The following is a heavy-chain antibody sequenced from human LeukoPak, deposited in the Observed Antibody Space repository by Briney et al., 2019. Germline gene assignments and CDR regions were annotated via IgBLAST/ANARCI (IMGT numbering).Heavy chain of an antibody. CDR3: ARPDYAGYFQH. J-gene: IGHJ1*01. D-gene: IGHD4-17*01. CDR2: INHSGST. CDR1: GGSFSGYY. Sequence: KASETLSLTCAVYGGSFSGYYWSWIRQPPGKGLEWIGEINHSGSTNYNPSLKSRVTISVDTSKNQFSLKLSSVTAADTAVYYCARPDYAGYFQHWGQGTLVTVSS. V-gene: IGHV4-34*01.